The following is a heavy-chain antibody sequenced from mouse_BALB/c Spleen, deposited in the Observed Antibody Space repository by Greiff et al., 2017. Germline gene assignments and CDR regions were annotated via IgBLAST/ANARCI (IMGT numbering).Heavy chain of an antibody. J-gene: IGHJ4*01. CDR1: GYSFTSYW. D-gene: IGHD2-1*01. V-gene: IGHV1S126*01. CDR2: IDPSDSET. Sequence: QVQLQQSGPQLVRPGASVKISCKASGYSFTSYWMHWVKQRPGQGLEWIGMIDPSDSETRLNQKFKDKATLTVDKSSSTAYMQLSSPTSEDSAVYYCARTGGNYFYAIDYWGQGTSVTVSS. CDR3: ARTGGNYFYAIDY.